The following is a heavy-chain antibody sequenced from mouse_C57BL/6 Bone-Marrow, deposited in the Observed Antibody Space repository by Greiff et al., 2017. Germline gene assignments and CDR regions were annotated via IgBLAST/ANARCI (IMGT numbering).Heavy chain of an antibody. CDR1: GYTFTSYW. CDR2: IDPSDSYT. V-gene: IGHV1-50*01. J-gene: IGHJ3*02. Sequence: VQLQQPGAELVKPGASVKLSCKASGYTFTSYWMQWVKQRPGQGLEWIGEIDPSDSYTNYNQKFKGKATLTVDTSSSTAYMQLSSLTSEDSAVYYCAKGITTWGQGTLGTVSA. D-gene: IGHD1-1*01. CDR3: AKGITT.